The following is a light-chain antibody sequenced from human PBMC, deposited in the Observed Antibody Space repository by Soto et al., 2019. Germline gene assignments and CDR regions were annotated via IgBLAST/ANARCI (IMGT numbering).Light chain of an antibody. CDR2: AAS. CDR3: LQDYNYPPT. V-gene: IGKV1-6*01. CDR1: QGIRND. Sequence: AIPMTQSPSSLSASVGDRVTITCRTSQGIRNDLGWYQQKPGKAPKLLIYAASSLQSGVPSRFSCSGSGTDFTLTISSLQPEDFATYYCLQDYNYPPTFGQGTKVEIK. J-gene: IGKJ1*01.